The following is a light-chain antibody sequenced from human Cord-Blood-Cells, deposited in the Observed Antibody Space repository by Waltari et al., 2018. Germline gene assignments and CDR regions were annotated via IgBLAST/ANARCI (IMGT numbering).Light chain of an antibody. CDR2: DAS. J-gene: IGKJ4*01. V-gene: IGKV1-33*01. Sequence: DIQMTQSPSSLSASVGDRVTITCQASQDISNYLNWYQQKPGKAPKLLIYDASNVETGVPSRFSGSGSGTDFTFTISSLQPEEIATYYCQQYDNLPRTFGGGTKVEIK. CDR1: QDISNY. CDR3: QQYDNLPRT.